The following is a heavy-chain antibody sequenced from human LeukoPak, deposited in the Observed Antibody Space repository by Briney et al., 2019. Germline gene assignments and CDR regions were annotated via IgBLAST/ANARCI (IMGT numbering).Heavy chain of an antibody. CDR1: GGSFSAYY. J-gene: IGHJ4*02. CDR2: INHSGST. V-gene: IGHV4-34*01. CDR3: ARLLGGY. D-gene: IGHD2/OR15-2a*01. Sequence: PSETLTLTCAIYGGSFSAYYWNWIRQPPGKGLEWIGEINHSGSTNYNPSLKNRVTISVDTSKNQFSLKLSSVTAADTAVYYCARLLGGYWGQGTLVTVSS.